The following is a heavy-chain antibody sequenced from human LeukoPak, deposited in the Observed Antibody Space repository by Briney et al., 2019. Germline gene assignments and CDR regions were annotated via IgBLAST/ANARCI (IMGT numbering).Heavy chain of an antibody. J-gene: IGHJ3*02. D-gene: IGHD3-22*01. CDR3: AKIYYYDSSGYYPDAFDI. CDR1: GFTFSSYG. Sequence: PGRSLRLSCAASGFTFSSYGMHWVRQAPGKGLEWVAVISYDGSNKYYADSVKGRFTISRDNSKNTLYLQMNSLRAEDTAVYYCAKIYYYDSSGYYPDAFDIWGQGTMVTVSS. V-gene: IGHV3-30*18. CDR2: ISYDGSNK.